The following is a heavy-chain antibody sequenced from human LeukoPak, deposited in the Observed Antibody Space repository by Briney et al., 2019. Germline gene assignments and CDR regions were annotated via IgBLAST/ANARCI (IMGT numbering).Heavy chain of an antibody. J-gene: IGHJ4*02. CDR1: GFTFSSYE. D-gene: IGHD6-13*01. Sequence: GGSLRLSCAASGFTFSSYEMNWVRQAPGKGLEWLAYISSSGRTTYYADSVRGRFTISRDNAKNSLYLQMNSLRAEDTAVYYCAKIASSSSQPYWGQGTLVSVSS. CDR3: AKIASSSSQPY. CDR2: ISSSGRTT. V-gene: IGHV3-48*03.